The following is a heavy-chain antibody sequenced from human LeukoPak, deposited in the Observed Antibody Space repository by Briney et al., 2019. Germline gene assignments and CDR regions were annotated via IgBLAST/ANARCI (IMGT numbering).Heavy chain of an antibody. CDR2: IKQDGSEK. Sequence: GSLRLSCAASGFTFSSYWMSWVRQAPGKGLEWVANIKQDGSEKYYVDSVKGRFTISRDNAKNSLYLQMNSLRAEDTAVYYCARDPEGIAVAEGDYWGQGTLLTVSS. CDR3: ARDPEGIAVAEGDY. CDR1: GFTFSSYW. V-gene: IGHV3-7*01. D-gene: IGHD6-19*01. J-gene: IGHJ4*02.